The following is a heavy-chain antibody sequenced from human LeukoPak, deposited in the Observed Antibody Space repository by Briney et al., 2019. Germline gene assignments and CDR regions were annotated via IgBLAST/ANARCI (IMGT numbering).Heavy chain of an antibody. Sequence: SETLSLTCTVSGGSISSYYWSWIRQPSGKGLEWSGYIYYSGSTDYNPSLKSRVTISVDTSKNQFSLKLSSVTAADTAVYYCARADGNYYDSSGYYKLYHDAFDIWGQGTMVTVSS. CDR3: ARADGNYYDSSGYYKLYHDAFDI. CDR1: GGSISSYY. J-gene: IGHJ3*02. D-gene: IGHD3-22*01. V-gene: IGHV4-59*01. CDR2: IYYSGST.